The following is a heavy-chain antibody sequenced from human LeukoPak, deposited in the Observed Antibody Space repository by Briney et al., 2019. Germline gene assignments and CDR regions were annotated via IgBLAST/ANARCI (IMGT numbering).Heavy chain of an antibody. V-gene: IGHV1-69*06. D-gene: IGHD1-26*01. CDR2: IIPIFGTA. CDR3: ARANSGSYYKESFDY. J-gene: IGHJ4*02. CDR1: GGTFSSYA. Sequence: ASVKVSCKASGGTFSSYAISWVRQAPGQGLEWMGGIIPIFGTANYAQKFQGRVTITADKSTSTAYVELSSLRSEDTAVYYCARANSGSYYKESFDYWGQGTLVTVSS.